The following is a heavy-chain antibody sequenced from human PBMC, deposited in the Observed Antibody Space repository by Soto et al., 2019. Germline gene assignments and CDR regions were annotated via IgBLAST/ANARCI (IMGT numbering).Heavy chain of an antibody. J-gene: IGHJ4*02. CDR3: ARRVADPTSPPRDYFDS. CDR1: GDSINSRSYY. D-gene: IGHD2-15*01. CDR2: IYYSGRT. V-gene: IGHV4-39*01. Sequence: SETLSLTCTVTGDSINSRSYYWGWIRQPPGKGLEWIGSIYYSGRTYNNPSLRSRVSMSIDTSKNQFSLKLSSVTVADTAVYYCARRVADPTSPPRDYFDSWGQGTLVTVSS.